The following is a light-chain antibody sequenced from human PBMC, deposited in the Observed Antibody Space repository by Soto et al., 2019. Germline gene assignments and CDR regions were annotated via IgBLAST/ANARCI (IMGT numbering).Light chain of an antibody. CDR3: QQSYSTTWT. Sequence: DFQMTQSPSSLSASVGDRVTITCRASQSISSYLNWYQQKPGKAPKLLIYAASSLQSGVPSRFSGSGSGTDFTLTISSLQPEDFATYSCQQSYSTTWTFGQGTKVDIK. V-gene: IGKV1-39*01. CDR1: QSISSY. J-gene: IGKJ1*01. CDR2: AAS.